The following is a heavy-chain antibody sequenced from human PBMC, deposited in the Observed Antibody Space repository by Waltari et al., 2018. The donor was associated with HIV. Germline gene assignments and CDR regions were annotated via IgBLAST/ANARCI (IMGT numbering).Heavy chain of an antibody. Sequence: VHPQQWVTGRLMPVEPLPLTCAVYGGSLNGSHLTWIHQSPGNGLEWIGEVDYSGDTNYNPSRKSRLTISVDTSKNQFSLKLTSMTTADTGLYYCARGPHTSIFGVVKYFQPWGQGTLVTVSS. V-gene: IGHV4-34*02. CDR3: ARGPHTSIFGVVKYFQP. D-gene: IGHD3-3*01. CDR1: GGSLNGSH. CDR2: VDYSGDT. J-gene: IGHJ1*01.